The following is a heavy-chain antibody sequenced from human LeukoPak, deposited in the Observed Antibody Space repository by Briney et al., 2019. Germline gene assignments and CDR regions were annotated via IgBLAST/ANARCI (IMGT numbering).Heavy chain of an antibody. D-gene: IGHD6-19*01. V-gene: IGHV3-53*01. CDR2: IYTGGNT. J-gene: IGHJ3*02. Sequence: GGSLGLSCAASGFIVSSNYMNWVRQAPGKGLEWVSVIYTGGNTYYADSVKGRFTISRDNSKNTLYLQMHSLRAEDTAVYYCASPSSGQSFDIWGQGTIVSVSS. CDR3: ASPSSGQSFDI. CDR1: GFIVSSNY.